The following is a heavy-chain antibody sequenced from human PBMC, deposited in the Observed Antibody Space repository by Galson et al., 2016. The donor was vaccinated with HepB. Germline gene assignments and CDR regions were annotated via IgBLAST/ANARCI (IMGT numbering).Heavy chain of an antibody. Sequence: SMRLSCAASGFTFNNYAMNWVRQAPGKGLEWICAIRISVSNTHYAESVNGRFTISTDTSTNTPFLPMNSLRAGDTAVYYCATRTYYSDTSGFYFQNWGQGTLVTVSS. CDR3: ATRTYYSDTSGFYFQN. CDR1: GFTFNNYA. D-gene: IGHD3-22*01. J-gene: IGHJ1*01. V-gene: IGHV3-23*01. CDR2: IRISVSNT.